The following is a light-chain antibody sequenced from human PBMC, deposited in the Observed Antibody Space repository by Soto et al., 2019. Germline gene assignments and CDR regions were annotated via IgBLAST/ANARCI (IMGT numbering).Light chain of an antibody. V-gene: IGKV3D-15*01. Sequence: IVMTQSPVTLSVSPGGGATLSCRASQTIGISLAWYQHKPGQPPKLLIYGASTRARGIPDRFSGSGSGTEFTLTISSLQSEDFAIYYCQQYNTWPPNLLTFGGGTKVEIK. CDR3: QQYNTWPPNLLT. CDR1: QTIGIS. CDR2: GAS. J-gene: IGKJ4*01.